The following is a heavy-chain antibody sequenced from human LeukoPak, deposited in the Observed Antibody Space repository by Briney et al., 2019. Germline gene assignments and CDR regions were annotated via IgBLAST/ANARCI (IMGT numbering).Heavy chain of an antibody. J-gene: IGHJ4*02. CDR1: GGSISSSSYY. V-gene: IGHV4-39*07. Sequence: SETLSLTCTVSGGSISSSSYYWGWIRQPPGKGREWIVTIYYSGSTYYNPSLKSRVTMSVDTSKNQVSLKLSSVTAADTAVYYCAREAIYCGGDCYNPVDYWGQGTLVTVSS. D-gene: IGHD2-21*01. CDR2: IYYSGST. CDR3: AREAIYCGGDCYNPVDY.